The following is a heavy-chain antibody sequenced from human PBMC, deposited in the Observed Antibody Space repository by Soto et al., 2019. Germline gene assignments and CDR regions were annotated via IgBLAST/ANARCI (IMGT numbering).Heavy chain of an antibody. D-gene: IGHD6-19*01. J-gene: IGHJ4*02. Sequence: GGSLRLSCAASGFTFDNYAMSWVRQAPGKGLEWVAGVSASGRDTYYADSVKDRFTISRDSSKNTLYLQMSSLRAQDTATYYCAKGKTTGWYYFDFWGQGTLVTVSS. V-gene: IGHV3-23*01. CDR2: VSASGRDT. CDR3: AKGKTTGWYYFDF. CDR1: GFTFDNYA.